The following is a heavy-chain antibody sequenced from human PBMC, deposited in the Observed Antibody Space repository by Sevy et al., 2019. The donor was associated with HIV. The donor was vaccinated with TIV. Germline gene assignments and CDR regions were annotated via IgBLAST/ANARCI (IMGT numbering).Heavy chain of an antibody. J-gene: IGHJ4*01. V-gene: IGHV3-33*01. D-gene: IGHD3-10*01. CDR1: GFAFSTYS. Sequence: GGSLRLSCTASGFAFSTYSMHWVRQAPGKGLEWVAIIWYEGINKDYAEPVKGRFTISRDNPKNTLYLQMNSLRVDDTAVYYCARERWSSGIDYWGQGTLVTVSS. CDR2: IWYEGINK. CDR3: ARERWSSGIDY.